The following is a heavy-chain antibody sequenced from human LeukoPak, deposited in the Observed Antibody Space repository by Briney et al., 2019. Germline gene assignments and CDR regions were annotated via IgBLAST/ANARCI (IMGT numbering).Heavy chain of an antibody. CDR2: LSGSGITT. D-gene: IGHD6-19*01. J-gene: IGHJ4*01. Sequence: GGSLRLSCAASGFTFSNSAMSWARQAPGKGLEWVSTLSGSGITTYYADSVKGRFTISRGNSKNTLYLQMNSLRAEDTAVYYCAKGIYSSGWSYFDYWGHGTLVTVSS. CDR3: AKGIYSSGWSYFDY. V-gene: IGHV3-23*01. CDR1: GFTFSNSA.